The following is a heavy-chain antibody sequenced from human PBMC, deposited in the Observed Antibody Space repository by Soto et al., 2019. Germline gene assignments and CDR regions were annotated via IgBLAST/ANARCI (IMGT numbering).Heavy chain of an antibody. CDR2: ISYDGSNK. CDR1: GFTFSSYA. D-gene: IGHD3-9*01. V-gene: IGHV3-30-3*01. J-gene: IGHJ5*02. Sequence: HPGGSLRLSCAASGFTFSSYAMHWVRQAPGKGLEWVAVISYDGSNKYYADSVKGRFTISRDNSKNTLYLQMNSLRAEDTAVYYCARDVGYFDWLLISWGQGTLVTVSS. CDR3: ARDVGYFDWLLIS.